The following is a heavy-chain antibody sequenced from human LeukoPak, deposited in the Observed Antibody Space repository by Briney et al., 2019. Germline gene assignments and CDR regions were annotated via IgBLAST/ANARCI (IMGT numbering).Heavy chain of an antibody. Sequence: GASVKVSCKASGYTFTSYGISWVRQAPGQRLEWMGWISAYNGNTNYAQKLQGRVTMTTDTSTSTAYMELRSLRSDDTAVYYCARDLAHRGIAVAGPNPPFDYWGQGTLVTVSS. CDR2: ISAYNGNT. J-gene: IGHJ4*02. CDR3: ARDLAHRGIAVAGPNPPFDY. V-gene: IGHV1-18*01. CDR1: GYTFTSYG. D-gene: IGHD6-19*01.